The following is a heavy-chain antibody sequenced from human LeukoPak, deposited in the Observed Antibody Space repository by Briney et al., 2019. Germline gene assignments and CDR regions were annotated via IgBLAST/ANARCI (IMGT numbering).Heavy chain of an antibody. J-gene: IGHJ6*03. Sequence: SETLSLTCTVSGGSISSGGYYRSWIRQHPGKGLEWSGYIYYSGSTYYNPSLKSRVTISVDTSKNQFSLKLSSVTAADTAVYYCARHGTYYDFWSGYFTPYYYYMDVWGKGTTVTVSS. V-gene: IGHV4-39*01. CDR2: IYYSGST. CDR1: GGSISSGGYY. CDR3: ARHGTYYDFWSGYFTPYYYYMDV. D-gene: IGHD3-3*01.